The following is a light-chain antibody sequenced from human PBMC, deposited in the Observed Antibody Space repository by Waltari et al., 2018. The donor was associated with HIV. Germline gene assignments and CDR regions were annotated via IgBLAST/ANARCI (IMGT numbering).Light chain of an antibody. CDR3: GTWDRSLSGGV. CDR2: END. Sequence: QSVLTQPPSVSAAPGQKVTISCSGSTSNIGSNSVSWYQQLPGTAPKLRIYENDKRPSGISDRFSGFKSGSAATLGITGLQTGDEADYYCGTWDRSLSGGVFGGGTKLTVL. J-gene: IGLJ2*01. CDR1: TSNIGSNS. V-gene: IGLV1-51*02.